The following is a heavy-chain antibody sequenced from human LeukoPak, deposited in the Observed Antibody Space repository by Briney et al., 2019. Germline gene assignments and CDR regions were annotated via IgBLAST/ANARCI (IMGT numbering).Heavy chain of an antibody. Sequence: PGGSLRLSCAASGFTFSSYAMHWVRQAPGKGLEWVAVISYDGSNKYYADSVRGRFTISRDNAKNSLYLQMNSLRAEDTAVYYCARERRFDYWGQGTLVTVSS. J-gene: IGHJ4*02. V-gene: IGHV3-30*04. CDR2: ISYDGSNK. CDR1: GFTFSSYA. CDR3: ARERRFDY.